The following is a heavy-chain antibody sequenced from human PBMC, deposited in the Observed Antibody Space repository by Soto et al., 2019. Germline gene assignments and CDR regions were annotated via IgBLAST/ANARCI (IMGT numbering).Heavy chain of an antibody. CDR1: GGSISSYY. CDR3: GCVGGPDAIET. D-gene: IGHD1-26*01. Sequence: PSQTLSLTCTVPGGSISSYYWSWIRQPPGKGLEWIGYIYYSGSTNYNPSLKSRATISVDTSKNQFSLKLSSVTAADTAVYYCGCVGGPDAIETWSHGTRVTVSS. J-gene: IGHJ3*02. V-gene: IGHV4-59*01. CDR2: IYYSGST.